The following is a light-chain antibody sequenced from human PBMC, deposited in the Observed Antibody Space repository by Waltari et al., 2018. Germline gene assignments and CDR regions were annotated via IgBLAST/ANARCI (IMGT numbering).Light chain of an antibody. Sequence: DIQMTQSPSSLSASVGDRVTITCRAGQSIGTYLHWYQHKPVEAPKPLIYAASTLQSGVPSRFSGSGSGTDFTLTLSSLQPEDFATYYCQQTYSSPTFGQGTKLEIK. CDR1: QSIGTY. V-gene: IGKV1-39*01. CDR2: AAS. J-gene: IGKJ2*01. CDR3: QQTYSSPT.